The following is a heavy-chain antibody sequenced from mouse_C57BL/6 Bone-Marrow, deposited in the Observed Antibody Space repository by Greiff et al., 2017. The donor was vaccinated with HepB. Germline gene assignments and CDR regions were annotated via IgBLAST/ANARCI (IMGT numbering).Heavy chain of an antibody. V-gene: IGHV5-12*01. CDR1: GFTFSDYY. Sequence: EVQGVESGGGLVQPGGSLKLSCAASGFTFSDYYMYWVRQTPEKRLEWVAYISNGGGSTYYPDTVKGRFTISRDNAKNTLYLQMSRLKSEDTAMYYCARHSSYGSVDFDVWGTGTTVTVSS. D-gene: IGHD1-1*01. CDR3: ARHSSYGSVDFDV. CDR2: ISNGGGST. J-gene: IGHJ1*03.